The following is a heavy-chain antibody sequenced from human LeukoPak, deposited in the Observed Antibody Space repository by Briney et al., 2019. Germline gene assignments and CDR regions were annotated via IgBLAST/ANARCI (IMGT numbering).Heavy chain of an antibody. CDR1: GFTFSSYA. Sequence: PGGSLRLSCAASGFTFSSYAMSWVRQAPGKGLEWVATIKRDGSEKYYVDPVKGRFTISRDNAKNSLYLQMNSLRVEDTAVYYCTRHFWGASPQWFDPWGQGTLVTVSS. V-gene: IGHV3-7*01. CDR2: IKRDGSEK. J-gene: IGHJ5*02. CDR3: TRHFWGASPQWFDP. D-gene: IGHD3-3*02.